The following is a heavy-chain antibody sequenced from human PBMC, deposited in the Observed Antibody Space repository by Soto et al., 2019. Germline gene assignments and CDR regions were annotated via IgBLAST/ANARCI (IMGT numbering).Heavy chain of an antibody. J-gene: IGHJ5*02. Sequence: SETLSLTCPFSGFTVSSGSYYWSWIRQPPGKGLEWIGYIYYSGSTNYNPSLKSRVTISVDTSKNQFSLKLSSVTAADTAVYYCARDRAYDDSSGYYPNWFDPWGQGTLVTVSS. CDR3: ARDRAYDDSSGYYPNWFDP. CDR2: IYYSGST. V-gene: IGHV4-61*01. CDR1: GFTVSSGSYY. D-gene: IGHD3-22*01.